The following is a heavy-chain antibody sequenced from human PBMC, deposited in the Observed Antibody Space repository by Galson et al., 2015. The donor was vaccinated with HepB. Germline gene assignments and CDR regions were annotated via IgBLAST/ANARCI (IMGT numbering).Heavy chain of an antibody. Sequence: SLRLSCAASGFTFSSYAMHWVRQAPGKGLDWVALIWYDGSIEHYAASVKGRFTISRDNSKNTLYLQMNSLRTEDTAVYYCARELIRGGDAFDIWGQGTMVTVSS. CDR2: IWYDGSIE. CDR3: ARELIRGGDAFDI. D-gene: IGHD3-22*01. J-gene: IGHJ3*02. V-gene: IGHV3-30-3*01. CDR1: GFTFSSYA.